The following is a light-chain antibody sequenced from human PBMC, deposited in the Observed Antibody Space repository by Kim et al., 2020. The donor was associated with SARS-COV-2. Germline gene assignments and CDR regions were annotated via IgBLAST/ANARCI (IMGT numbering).Light chain of an antibody. Sequence: EIVLTQSPGTVSLSPGERATLSCRASQSVSSRYLAWYQQKPGQAPRLLIYGAYSRATGIPDRFSGSGSGTDFTLTVSRLEPEDFAVYYCQQYGTSPPMYTFGQGTKLEI. CDR2: GAY. J-gene: IGKJ2*01. V-gene: IGKV3-20*01. CDR1: QSVSSRY. CDR3: QQYGTSPPMYT.